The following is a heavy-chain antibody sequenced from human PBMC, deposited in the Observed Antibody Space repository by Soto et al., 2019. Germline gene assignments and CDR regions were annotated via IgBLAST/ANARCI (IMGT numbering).Heavy chain of an antibody. CDR1: GDSVSSGGYY. Sequence: PSETLSLTCTVSGDSVSSGGYYWNWLRQNPGRGLEWLGYIYHSETTNYNPSLESRVSISVDTSKNQFSLKLSSVTAADTAVYYCAGTSAYYYNGMDVWGQGTTVTVSS. V-gene: IGHV4-31*03. CDR3: AGTSAYYYNGMDV. J-gene: IGHJ6*02. CDR2: IYHSETT.